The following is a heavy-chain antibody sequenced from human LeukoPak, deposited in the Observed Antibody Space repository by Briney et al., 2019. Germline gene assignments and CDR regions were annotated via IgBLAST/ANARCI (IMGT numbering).Heavy chain of an antibody. CDR1: GYTFTSYA. V-gene: IGHV1-3*03. CDR2: INAGNGNT. CDR3: ARDIAAAGIGYYYYYMDV. J-gene: IGHJ6*03. Sequence: GASVKVSCKASGYTFTSYAIHWVRQAPGQRLEWMGWINAGNGNTKYSQEFQGRVTMTRDMSTSTVYMELSSLRSEDTAVYYCARDIAAAGIGYYYYYMDVWGKGTTVNVSS. D-gene: IGHD6-13*01.